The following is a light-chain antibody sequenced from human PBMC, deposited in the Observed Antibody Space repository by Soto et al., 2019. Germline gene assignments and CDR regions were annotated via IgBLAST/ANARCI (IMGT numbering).Light chain of an antibody. CDR2: DAS. V-gene: IGKV3-11*01. Sequence: EIVLTQSPATLSLSPGERATLSCRASQSVSSNLAWYQQKPGQAPRLLIYDASNRATGIPVRFSGSGSGTDFPLTISSLEPEDFAVYYRQQSRDWPLTFGGGTKVEIK. CDR1: QSVSSN. CDR3: QQSRDWPLT. J-gene: IGKJ4*01.